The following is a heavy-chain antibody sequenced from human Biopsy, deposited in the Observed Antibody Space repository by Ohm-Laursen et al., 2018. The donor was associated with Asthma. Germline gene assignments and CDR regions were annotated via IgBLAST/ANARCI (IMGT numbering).Heavy chain of an antibody. V-gene: IGHV1-69*13. J-gene: IGHJ4*02. Sequence: GASVKVSCKSLGGTFNTYVIGWVRQAPGQGLEWMGGINSVFGTTTYPQKFQDRVTITADDSTSTVYMELSSLRAGDTAVYYCAKDSGSYHADFDYWGQGTLVTVSS. CDR3: AKDSGSYHADFDY. CDR1: GGTFNTYV. D-gene: IGHD1-26*01. CDR2: INSVFGTT.